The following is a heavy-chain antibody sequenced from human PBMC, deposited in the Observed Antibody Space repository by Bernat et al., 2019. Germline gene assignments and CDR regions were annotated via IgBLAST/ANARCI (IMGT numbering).Heavy chain of an antibody. CDR3: AKDYTYCSRSSCYNYYYYYGMDV. D-gene: IGHD2-2*01. V-gene: IGHV3-30*18. J-gene: IGHJ6*02. Sequence: QVQLVESGGGVVQPGRSLRLSCAASGFTFSSYGIHWVRQAPGKGPGWVAVISYDGSNKYYADSVKGRFTISRDNSKNTLYLQMNSLRGEDTAVYYCAKDYTYCSRSSCYNYYYYYGMDVWGQGTTVTVSS. CDR2: ISYDGSNK. CDR1: GFTFSSYG.